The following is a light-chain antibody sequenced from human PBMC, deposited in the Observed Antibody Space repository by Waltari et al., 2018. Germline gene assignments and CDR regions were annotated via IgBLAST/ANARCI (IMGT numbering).Light chain of an antibody. J-gene: IGKJ1*01. Sequence: IVLTQSPGTLSLSPGERATLACRASESIGRTLAWYQQKPGQPPRLLVYDASSRATGIPGRFSGSGSGTDFSLTISRLEPEDFAVYYCQKYRTRPATFGQGTKVEIK. CDR2: DAS. CDR1: ESIGRT. CDR3: QKYRTRPAT. V-gene: IGKV3-20*01.